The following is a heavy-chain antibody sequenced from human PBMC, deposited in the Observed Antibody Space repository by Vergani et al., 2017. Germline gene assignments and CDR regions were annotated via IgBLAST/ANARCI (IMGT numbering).Heavy chain of an antibody. CDR3: ARQGTSYGSGSYYNDY. V-gene: IGHV5-10-1*01. Sequence: EVQLVESGGGLIQPGGSLRLSCAASGFTVSSNYMSWVRQAPGKGLEWMGRIDPSDSYTNYSPSFQGHVTISADKSISTAYLQWSSLKASDTAMYYCARQGTSYGSGSYYNDYWGQGTLVTVSS. CDR1: GFTVSSNY. J-gene: IGHJ4*02. CDR2: IDPSDSYT. D-gene: IGHD3-10*01.